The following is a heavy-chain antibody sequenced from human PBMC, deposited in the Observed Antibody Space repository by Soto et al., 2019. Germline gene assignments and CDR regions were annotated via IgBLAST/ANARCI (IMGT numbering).Heavy chain of an antibody. CDR2: ISGSGGST. J-gene: IGHJ2*01. D-gene: IGHD1-26*01. Sequence: GALRLSCAASGFTFSSYAMSWVRQAPGKGLEWVSAISGSGGSTYYADSVEGRLPISRDNSKNTLYLQMNSLRAEDTAVYYCAKGIEWELLSLWEWYFDLWGRGTLVTVSS. CDR1: GFTFSSYA. V-gene: IGHV3-23*01. CDR3: AKGIEWELLSLWEWYFDL.